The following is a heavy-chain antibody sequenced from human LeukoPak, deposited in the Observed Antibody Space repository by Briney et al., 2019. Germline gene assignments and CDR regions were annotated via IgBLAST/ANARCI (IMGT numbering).Heavy chain of an antibody. CDR3: VRGQATAWGLDY. Sequence: GGSLRLSFAASGFSFSSYWMHWVRQAPGKGLVWVSHIITDETTAGYADSVKGRFTISRDNANNKVYLQMNSLRAEDTALYYCVRGQATAWGLDYWGQGTLVTVSS. D-gene: IGHD6-13*01. CDR1: GFSFSSYW. V-gene: IGHV3-74*01. CDR2: IITDETTA. J-gene: IGHJ4*02.